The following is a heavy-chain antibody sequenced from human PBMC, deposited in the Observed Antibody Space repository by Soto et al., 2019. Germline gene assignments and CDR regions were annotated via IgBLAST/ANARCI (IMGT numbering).Heavy chain of an antibody. CDR1: GDSVSINTAS. D-gene: IGHD5-12*01. Sequence: SQPLSLTCAISGDSVSINTASWNWIRQSPSRGLEWLGRTYFRSKWYNDYAVSVKSRIIINPDTSNNQFSLQLNSVTPEDTAVYFCAKGDNLGPKTGYAFDPWGQGIMVTV. CDR2: TYFRSKWYN. CDR3: AKGDNLGPKTGYAFDP. J-gene: IGHJ5*02. V-gene: IGHV6-1*01.